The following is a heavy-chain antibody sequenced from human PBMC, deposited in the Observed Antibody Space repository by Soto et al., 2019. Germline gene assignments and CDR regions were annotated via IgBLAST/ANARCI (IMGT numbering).Heavy chain of an antibody. CDR1: GGSVSNSNYY. CDR2: AYYRGRS. J-gene: IGHJ4*02. Sequence: SETLSLTCTVSGGSVSNSNYYWGWIRQSPGKGLEWIGSAYYRGRSYSKSSVKSRVTISVDTSKNQFSLNLNSVTASDTAVYYCVSQRTSVPTQAYFDYWGPGALVTVSS. CDR3: VSQRTSVPTQAYFDY. V-gene: IGHV4-39*01. D-gene: IGHD2-2*01.